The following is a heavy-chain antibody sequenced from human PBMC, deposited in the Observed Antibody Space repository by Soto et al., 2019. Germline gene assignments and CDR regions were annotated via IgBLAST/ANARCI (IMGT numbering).Heavy chain of an antibody. V-gene: IGHV3-21*01. CDR3: ARPWGYNSSYSYMDV. J-gene: IGHJ6*03. CDR2: ISSSSSYI. D-gene: IGHD1-20*01. Sequence: EVQLVESGGGLVKPGGSLRLSCAASGFTFSSYSMNWVRQAPGKGLEWVSSISSSSSYIYYADSVKGRFTISRDNAKNALHLQPKRPRAEDTVVDYCARPWGYNSSYSYMDVWGKATAVSASS. CDR1: GFTFSSYS.